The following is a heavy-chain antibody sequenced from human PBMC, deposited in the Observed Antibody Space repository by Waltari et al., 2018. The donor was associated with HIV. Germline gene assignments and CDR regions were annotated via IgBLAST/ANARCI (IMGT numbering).Heavy chain of an antibody. CDR1: GYPLSALS. V-gene: IGHV1-24*01. J-gene: IGHJ1*01. Sequence: QLIQSTSALKRPGASVTISCQVSGYPLSALSMKWVRQGRGQRLEWLGGFDPNNGKPFYSQRFWGRVSLAEDTSQDTAFLELNRLTSDDTAVYYCVTLYNESPLYSNFWGQGTLVTV. D-gene: IGHD2-15*01. CDR3: VTLYNESPLYSNF. CDR2: FDPNNGKP.